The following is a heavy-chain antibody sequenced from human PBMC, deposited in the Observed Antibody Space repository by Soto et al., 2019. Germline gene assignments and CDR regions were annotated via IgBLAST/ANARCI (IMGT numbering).Heavy chain of an antibody. J-gene: IGHJ6*02. CDR3: ASTYYYYCGMDV. CDR1: GGTFSSYT. CDR2: IIPILGIA. V-gene: IGHV1-69*02. Sequence: QVQLVQSGAEVNKPGSSVKVSCKASGGTFSSYTISWVRQAPGQGLEWMGRIIPILGIANYAQKFQGRVTITADKSTSTAYMELSSLGSEDTAVYYCASTYYYYCGMDVWGQGTTVTVSS.